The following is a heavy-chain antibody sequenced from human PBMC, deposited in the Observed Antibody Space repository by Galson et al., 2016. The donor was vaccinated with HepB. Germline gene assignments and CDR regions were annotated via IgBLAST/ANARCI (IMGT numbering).Heavy chain of an antibody. CDR2: IYHSGST. CDR1: GVSISGTNW. CDR3: VRHGYYCLDA. V-gene: IGHV4-4*02. Sequence: SETLSLTCAVSGVSISGTNWWSWVRQPPGKGLEWIGEIYHSGSTNYNPSLQSRVTISVDTSKNQFSLNLNSVTAADTALYYCVRHGYYCLDAWGQGTTVTVS. J-gene: IGHJ6*02.